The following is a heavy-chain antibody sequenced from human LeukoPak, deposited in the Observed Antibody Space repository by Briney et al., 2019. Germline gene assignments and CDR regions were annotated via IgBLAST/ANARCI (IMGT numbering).Heavy chain of an antibody. CDR3: ARNRGMYYYDRSGYYYSYYYYMDV. J-gene: IGHJ6*03. Sequence: SGPALVKPTHTLTLTCTFSGFSLSTSGMCVSWIRQPPGKALEWLARIDWDGDKYYSTSLKTRLTISKDTSKNQVVLTMTNMDPVDTSTYYCARNRGMYYYDRSGYYYSYYYYMDVWGKGTTVTVSS. V-gene: IGHV2-70*11. CDR1: GFSLSTSGMC. CDR2: IDWDGDK. D-gene: IGHD3-22*01.